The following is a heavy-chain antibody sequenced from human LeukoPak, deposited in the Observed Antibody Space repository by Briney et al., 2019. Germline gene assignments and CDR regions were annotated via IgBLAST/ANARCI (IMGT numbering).Heavy chain of an antibody. V-gene: IGHV4-59*01. CDR1: GDSISSYY. D-gene: IGHD6-19*01. CDR3: ARDGIAVAGSYWYFDL. CDR2: IYYSGST. J-gene: IGHJ2*01. Sequence: SETLSLTCTVSGDSISSYYWSWIRQPPGKGLEWIGYIYYSGSTNYNPSLKSRVTISVDTSKNQFSLRLSFVTAADTAVYYCARDGIAVAGSYWYFDLWGRGTLVTVSS.